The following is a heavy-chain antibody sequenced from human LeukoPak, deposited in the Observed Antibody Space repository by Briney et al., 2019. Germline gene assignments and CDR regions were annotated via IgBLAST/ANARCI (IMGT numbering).Heavy chain of an antibody. CDR2: IDWDGDK. J-gene: IGHJ3*02. D-gene: IGHD2-15*01. Sequence: TLSLTCTVSGGSISSYYWSWIRQPPGKDLEWLARIDWDGDKYYSTSLKTRLTISKDTSKNQVVLTMTNMDPVDTATYYCSGGSCYNFAFDIWGQGTMVTVSS. CDR3: SGGSCYNFAFDI. CDR1: GGSISSYYW. V-gene: IGHV2-70*11.